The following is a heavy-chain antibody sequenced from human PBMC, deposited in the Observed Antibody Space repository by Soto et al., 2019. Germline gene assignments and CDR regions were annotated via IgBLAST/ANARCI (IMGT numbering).Heavy chain of an antibody. V-gene: IGHV3-21*01. CDR1: GFTFSSYS. CDR2: ISSSSTYI. CDR3: ARGTNYYDSSVFYGY. D-gene: IGHD3-22*01. J-gene: IGHJ4*02. Sequence: GSLRLSCAASGFTFSSYSMNWVRQATGKGLQWVSSISSSSTYIYYADSVKGRFTISRDNAKNSLYLQMNSLRAEDTAVYYCARGTNYYDSSVFYGYWGQGTLVTVSS.